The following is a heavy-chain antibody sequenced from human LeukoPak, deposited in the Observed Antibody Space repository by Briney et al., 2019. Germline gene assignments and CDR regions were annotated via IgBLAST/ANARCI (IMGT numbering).Heavy chain of an antibody. J-gene: IGHJ4*02. CDR2: IIPIFGTA. D-gene: IGHD1-26*01. CDR1: GGTFSSYA. Sequence: SVKVSCKASGGTFSSYAISWVRQAPGQGLEWMGGIIPIFGTANYAQKFQGRVTITTDESTSTAYMELSSLRSEDTAVYYCVSSDQPKSGSYFYYFDYWGQGTLVTVSS. V-gene: IGHV1-69*05. CDR3: VSSDQPKSGSYFYYFDY.